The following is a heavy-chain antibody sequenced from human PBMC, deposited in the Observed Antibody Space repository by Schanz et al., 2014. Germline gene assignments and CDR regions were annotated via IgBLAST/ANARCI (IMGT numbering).Heavy chain of an antibody. CDR3: ARDRVSFVRGPLGVD. CDR2: ISGYTGDT. V-gene: IGHV1-18*01. CDR1: GYSFTDYA. D-gene: IGHD3-10*01. Sequence: QAQLVQSGVEVKRPGASVRVSCKASGYSFTDYAIHWVRQAPGQGLEWMGWISGYTGDTNYAPKFQDRVTMTTDTSTGITSLELRNLKSDDTAVYYCARDRVSFVRGPLGVDWGQGTQVIVSS. J-gene: IGHJ4*02.